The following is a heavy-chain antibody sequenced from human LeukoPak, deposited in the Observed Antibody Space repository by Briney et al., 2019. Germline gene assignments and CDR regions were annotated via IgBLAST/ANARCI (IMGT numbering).Heavy chain of an antibody. CDR2: TKPDGSAE. CDR3: AKGNRATGTAHIDY. Sequence: GGSLRLSCAASGFTFRNYWMGWVRQAPGKGLEWVANTKPDGSAEYYADSVRGRFTTSRDNANNFLYLQMNRLRAEDTAVYYCAKGNRATGTAHIDYWGQGTLVTVSS. V-gene: IGHV3-7*01. D-gene: IGHD1-1*01. CDR1: GFTFRNYW. J-gene: IGHJ4*02.